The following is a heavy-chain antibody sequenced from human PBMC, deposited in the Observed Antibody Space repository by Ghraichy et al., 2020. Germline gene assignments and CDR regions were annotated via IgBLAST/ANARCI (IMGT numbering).Heavy chain of an antibody. CDR1: GFTFSSYA. CDR3: ANSNYDFWSGYYY. D-gene: IGHD3-3*01. J-gene: IGHJ4*02. CDR2: ISGSGSST. Sequence: GGSLRLSCATSGFTFSSYAMNWVRQAPGKGLEWVSIISGSGSSTYYADSVRGRFTISRDNSKNTLYLQMNGLRADDTAVYYCANSNYDFWSGYYYWGQGTLVTVSS. V-gene: IGHV3-23*01.